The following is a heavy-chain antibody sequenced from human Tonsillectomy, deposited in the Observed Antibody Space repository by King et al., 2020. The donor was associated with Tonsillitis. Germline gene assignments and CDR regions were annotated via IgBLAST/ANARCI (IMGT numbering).Heavy chain of an antibody. CDR3: ARALGSNGYDVDY. J-gene: IGHJ4*02. CDR2: IYYSGST. V-gene: IGHV4-59*01. D-gene: IGHD3-16*01. Sequence: VQLQESGPGLVKPSETLSLTCTVSGGSISSYYWSWIRQPPGKGLEWIGYIYYSGSTNYNPSLKSRVTISVDTSKNQFSLKLSSVTAADTAVYYCARALGSNGYDVDYWGQGTLVTVSS. CDR1: GGSISSYY.